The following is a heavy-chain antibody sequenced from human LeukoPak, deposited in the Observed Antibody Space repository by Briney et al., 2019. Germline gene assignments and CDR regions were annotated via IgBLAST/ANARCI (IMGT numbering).Heavy chain of an antibody. D-gene: IGHD3-16*01. J-gene: IGHJ6*02. V-gene: IGHV3-66*01. Sequence: PGGSLRLSCAASGFTVSSNYMSWVRQAPGKGLEWVSVIYRGGSTYYADSVKGRFTISRDNSKNTLYLQMNNLRAEDTAVYYCARDIGGEVRLYYGMDVWGQGTTVTVSS. CDR3: ARDIGGEVRLYYGMDV. CDR1: GFTVSSNY. CDR2: IYRGGST.